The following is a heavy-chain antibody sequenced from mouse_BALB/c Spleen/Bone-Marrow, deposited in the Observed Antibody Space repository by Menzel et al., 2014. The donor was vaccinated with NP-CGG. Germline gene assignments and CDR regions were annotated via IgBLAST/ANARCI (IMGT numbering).Heavy chain of an antibody. CDR1: GYTFTNYW. Sequence: QAQLQQPGAELAKPRASVKMSCKASGYTFTNYWMHWVKQRPGQGLEWIGYIDPSTGYTEYNQKFKDKATLTADKSSSTAYMQLSSLTSEDSAVYYCARGGIYDGYSYWGQGTLVTVSA. J-gene: IGHJ3*01. CDR3: ARGGIYDGYSY. D-gene: IGHD2-3*01. CDR2: IDPSTGYT. V-gene: IGHV1-7*01.